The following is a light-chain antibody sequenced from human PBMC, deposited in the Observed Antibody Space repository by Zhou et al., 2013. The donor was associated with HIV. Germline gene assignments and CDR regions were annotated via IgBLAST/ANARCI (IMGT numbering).Light chain of an antibody. CDR3: QQYYSYPF. CDR1: QNITSS. CDR2: DAS. J-gene: IGKJ5*01. V-gene: IGKV1-8*01. Sequence: AIQMTQSPSSFSASTGDRVTISCRASQNITSSLAWYQQKPGKAPKLLIYDASTLQSGVPSRFSGGGSGTDFTLTINCLQSEDFATYYCQQYYSYPFFGQGTRLDI.